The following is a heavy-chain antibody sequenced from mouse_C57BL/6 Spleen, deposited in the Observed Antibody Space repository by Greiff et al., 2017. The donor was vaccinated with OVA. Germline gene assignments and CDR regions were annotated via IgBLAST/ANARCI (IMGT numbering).Heavy chain of an antibody. J-gene: IGHJ4*01. CDR1: GFTFSSYA. V-gene: IGHV5-9-1*02. CDR2: ISSGGDYI. Sequence: EVHLVESGEGLVKPGGSLKLSCAASGFTFSSYAMSWVRQTPEKRLEWVAYISSGGDYIYYADTVKGRFTISRDNARNTLYLQMSSLKSEDTAMYYCTRVGAPYYYAMDYWGQGTSVTVSS. CDR3: TRVGAPYYYAMDY.